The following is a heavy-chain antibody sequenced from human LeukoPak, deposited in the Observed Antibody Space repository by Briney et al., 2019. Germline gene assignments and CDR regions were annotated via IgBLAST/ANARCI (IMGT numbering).Heavy chain of an antibody. J-gene: IGHJ4*02. CDR3: TRSRGPPMTTVPLGFDY. Sequence: PGGSLRLSCKASGFTFDDYPMTWVRQAPGKGLEWVGFIRRKAYGGTTDYAASVKGRFTISRDDSKSIAYLQMNSLKTEDTAVYYCTRSRGPPMTTVPLGFDYWGQGTLVTVSS. D-gene: IGHD4-17*01. CDR2: IRRKAYGGTT. V-gene: IGHV3-49*04. CDR1: GFTFDDYP.